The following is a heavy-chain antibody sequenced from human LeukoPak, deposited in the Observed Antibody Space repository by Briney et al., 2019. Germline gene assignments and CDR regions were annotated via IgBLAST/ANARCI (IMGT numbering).Heavy chain of an antibody. CDR1: GYTFTSYY. CDR2: INPSGSST. D-gene: IGHD5-24*01. J-gene: IGHJ3*02. CDR3: ARGNVEMATIKSLDAFDI. Sequence: ASVKVSCKASGYTFTSYYMHWVRQAPGQGLEWMGIINPSGSSTSYAQKFQGRVTMTRDMSTSTVYMELSSLRSEDTAVYYCARGNVEMATIKSLDAFDIWGQGTMVTVSS. V-gene: IGHV1-46*01.